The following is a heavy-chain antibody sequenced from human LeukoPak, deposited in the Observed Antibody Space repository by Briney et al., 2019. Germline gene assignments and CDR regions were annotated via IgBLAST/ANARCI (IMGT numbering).Heavy chain of an antibody. CDR1: GGTFSSYA. V-gene: IGHV1-69*05. Sequence: GASVKVSCKASGGTFSSYAISWVRQAPGQGLEWMGGIIPIFGTANYAQKFQGRVTITTDESTSTAYMELSSLRSEDTAVYYCARDRIAAAGGAFDIWGQGTMVTVSS. D-gene: IGHD6-13*01. J-gene: IGHJ3*02. CDR3: ARDRIAAAGGAFDI. CDR2: IIPIFGTA.